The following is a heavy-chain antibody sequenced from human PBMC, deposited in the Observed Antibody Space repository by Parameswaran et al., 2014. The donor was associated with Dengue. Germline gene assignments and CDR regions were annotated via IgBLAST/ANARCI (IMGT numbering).Heavy chain of an antibody. Sequence: WVRQAPGQGLEWMGGIIPIFGTANYAQKFQGRVTITADESTSTAYMELSSLRSEDTAVYYCARVAYLWFGELLYPGGGMDVWGQGTTVTVSS. V-gene: IGHV1-69*01. J-gene: IGHJ6*02. D-gene: IGHD3-10*01. CDR3: ARVAYLWFGELLYPGGGMDV. CDR2: IIPIFGTA.